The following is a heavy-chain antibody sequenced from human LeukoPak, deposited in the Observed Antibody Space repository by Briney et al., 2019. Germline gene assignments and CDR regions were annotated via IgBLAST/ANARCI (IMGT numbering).Heavy chain of an antibody. CDR3: AKKGVPTTLED. CDR2: ISYDGNKK. V-gene: IGHV3-30*18. J-gene: IGHJ4*02. D-gene: IGHD1-1*01. Sequence: GGSLRLSCAASGFTFSTYGMNWVRQAPGKGLEWVAIISYDGNKKYYADSMRGRFTISRDNSRNTLYLQISSLRDDDTAVYYCAKKGVPTTLEDWGQGTLVTVSS. CDR1: GFTFSTYG.